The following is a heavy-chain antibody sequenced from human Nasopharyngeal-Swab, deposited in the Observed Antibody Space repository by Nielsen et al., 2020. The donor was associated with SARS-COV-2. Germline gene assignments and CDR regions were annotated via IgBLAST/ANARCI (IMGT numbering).Heavy chain of an antibody. CDR2: ISYDGSNE. D-gene: IGHD6-13*01. CDR3: AKDQSSTWYYLDY. Sequence: GESLKISCAASGFTFSSSGMHWVRQAPGKGLEWAAVISYDGSNEYYADSVKGRFTISRDNSKNTLYLQMNSLRAEDTAVYYCAKDQSSTWYYLDYWGQGTLVTVSS. J-gene: IGHJ4*02. V-gene: IGHV3-30*18. CDR1: GFTFSSSG.